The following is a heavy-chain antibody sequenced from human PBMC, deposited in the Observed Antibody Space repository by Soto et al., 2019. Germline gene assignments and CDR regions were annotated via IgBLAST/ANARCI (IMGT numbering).Heavy chain of an antibody. V-gene: IGHV1-69*13. CDR3: ARDRDYYDSSGYFDY. Sequence: GASVKVSCKASGGTFSSYAISWVRQAPGQGLEWMGGIIPIFGTANYAQKFQGRVTITADESTGTAYMELSSLRSEDTAVYYRARDRDYYDSSGYFDYWGQGTLVTVSS. CDR2: IIPIFGTA. J-gene: IGHJ4*02. D-gene: IGHD3-22*01. CDR1: GGTFSSYA.